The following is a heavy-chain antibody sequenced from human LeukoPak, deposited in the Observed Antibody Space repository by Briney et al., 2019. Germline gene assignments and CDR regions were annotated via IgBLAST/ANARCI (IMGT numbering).Heavy chain of an antibody. CDR2: ISGSGGST. V-gene: IGHV3-23*01. CDR1: GFTFSSYW. CDR3: AKRAGDCSGGRCPNWLDP. D-gene: IGHD2-15*01. J-gene: IGHJ5*02. Sequence: GGSLRLSCVVSGFTFSSYWMSWVRQAPGKGLEWVSAISGSGGSTYYADSVKGRFTISRDNSKNTLYLQMNSLRAEDTAVYYCAKRAGDCSGGRCPNWLDPWGQGTLVTVSS.